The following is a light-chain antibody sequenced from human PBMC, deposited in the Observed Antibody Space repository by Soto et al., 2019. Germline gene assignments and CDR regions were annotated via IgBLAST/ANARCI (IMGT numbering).Light chain of an antibody. Sequence: ELVLTPSPGTLSLSPLARAPLSFGTSQSVSRTFLAWYQQKPGQAPSLLIYGASSRATGIPDRFSGSGSGTDFTLTISRLDPEDFAVYYCQQYGSSPLTFGGGTKVDTK. V-gene: IGKV3-20*01. J-gene: IGKJ4*01. CDR1: QSVSRTF. CDR2: GAS. CDR3: QQYGSSPLT.